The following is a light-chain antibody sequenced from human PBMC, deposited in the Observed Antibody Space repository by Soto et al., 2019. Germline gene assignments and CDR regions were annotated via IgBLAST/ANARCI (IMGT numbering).Light chain of an antibody. J-gene: IGKJ1*01. CDR2: GAS. CDR1: LAISNY. Sequence: DIQMTQSPSSLSAFVGDRVTITCRASLAISNYLAWYQQKPGKAPNLLIYGASTLQSGVPSRFAGRGSGTEFSLTITSLQPEDVATYYCQRYNTVPWTFGQGTKVEIK. CDR3: QRYNTVPWT. V-gene: IGKV1-27*01.